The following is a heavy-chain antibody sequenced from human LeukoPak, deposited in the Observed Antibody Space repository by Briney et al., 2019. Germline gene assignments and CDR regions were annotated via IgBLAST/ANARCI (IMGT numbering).Heavy chain of an antibody. V-gene: IGHV4-59*01. J-gene: IGHJ3*02. CDR1: GGSISSYY. Sequence: PSETLSLTCTVSGGSISSYYWSWIRQPPGKGLEWIGYIYYSGSTNYNPSLKSRVTISVDTSKNQFSLKLSSVTAADTAVYYCARASTYYDFWSGYRNAFDIWGQGTMVTVSS. CDR3: ARASTYYDFWSGYRNAFDI. CDR2: IYYSGST. D-gene: IGHD3-3*01.